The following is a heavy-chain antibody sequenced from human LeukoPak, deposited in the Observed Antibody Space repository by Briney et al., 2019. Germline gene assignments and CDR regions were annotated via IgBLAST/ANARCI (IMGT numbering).Heavy chain of an antibody. J-gene: IGHJ4*02. CDR2: IYYSGST. CDR3: AALPIAAAGTPDY. V-gene: IGHV4-59*08. Sequence: KASETLSLTCTVSGGSISSYYWSWIRQPPGKGLEWIRYIYYSGSTNYNPSLKSRVTISVDTSKNQFSLKLSSVTAADTAVYYCAALPIAAAGTPDYWGQGTLVTVSS. D-gene: IGHD6-13*01. CDR1: GGSISSYY.